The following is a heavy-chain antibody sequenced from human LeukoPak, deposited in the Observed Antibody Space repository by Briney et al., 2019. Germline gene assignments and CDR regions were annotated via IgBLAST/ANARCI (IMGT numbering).Heavy chain of an antibody. V-gene: IGHV4-30-4*01. CDR2: IYYSGST. Sequence: PSETLSLTCTVSGGSISSGDYYWSWIRQPPGKGLEWIGYIYYSGSTYCNPSLKSRVTISVDTSKNQFSLKLSSVTAADTAVYYCAILLDEREGPQLLWFGEPTPYYYYGMDVWGQGTTVTVSS. CDR1: GGSISSGDYY. J-gene: IGHJ6*02. CDR3: AILLDEREGPQLLWFGEPTPYYYYGMDV. D-gene: IGHD3-10*01.